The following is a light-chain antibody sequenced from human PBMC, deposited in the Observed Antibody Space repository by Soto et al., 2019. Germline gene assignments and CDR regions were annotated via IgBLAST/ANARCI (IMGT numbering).Light chain of an antibody. CDR3: HQYHYLWT. CDR2: DAS. J-gene: IGKJ1*01. V-gene: IGKV3-15*01. CDR1: QSISSH. Sequence: EIVMTQSPATLSVSPGETVTLSCRASQSISSHLAWYQQRPGQGPRLLIHDASARATAIPARFSASGSGTECTLSISSLQSEDCAVYYCHQYHYLWTFGQGTKVDIQ.